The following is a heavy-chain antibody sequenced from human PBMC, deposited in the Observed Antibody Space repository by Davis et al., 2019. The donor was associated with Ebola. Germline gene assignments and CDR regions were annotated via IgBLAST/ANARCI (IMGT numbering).Heavy chain of an antibody. CDR2: IIPIFGTA. CDR1: GGTFSNYA. CDR3: ATRREGYTWAEEY. Sequence: SVKVSCKASGGTFSNYAINWVRQAPGQGLEWMAGIIPIFGTANFAQKFQGRFTITADKSTSTAYMELSSLRSEDTAVYYCATRREGYTWAEEYWGQGTVVTVSS. V-gene: IGHV1-69*06. D-gene: IGHD5-24*01. J-gene: IGHJ4*02.